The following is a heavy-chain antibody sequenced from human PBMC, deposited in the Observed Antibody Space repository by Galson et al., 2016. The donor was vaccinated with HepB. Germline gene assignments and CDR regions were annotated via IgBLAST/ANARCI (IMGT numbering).Heavy chain of an antibody. CDR2: INRDGSE. V-gene: IGHV3-7*01. J-gene: IGHJ6*02. D-gene: IGHD3-9*01. CDR3: ARDVAYEALDC. CDR1: GFSLSAYW. Sequence: SLRLSCAGSGFSLSAYWTVWVRQAPGKGLEWVANINRDGSEKYSVEGRFSISRDHAKNSLSLQMDSLRAEDTAVYYCARDVAYEALDCWGQGTTVTVSS.